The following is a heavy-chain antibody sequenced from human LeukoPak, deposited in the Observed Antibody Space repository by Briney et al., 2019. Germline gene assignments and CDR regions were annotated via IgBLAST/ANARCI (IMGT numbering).Heavy chain of an antibody. CDR3: ARYGDYEMFDY. CDR2: IYYSGST. CDR1: GGSISSYY. J-gene: IGHJ4*02. D-gene: IGHD4-17*01. Sequence: PSETLSLTCTVSGGSISSYYWSWIRQPPGKGLEWIGYIYYSGSTNYNPSLKSRVTISVDTSKNQFSLKLSSVTAADTAVYYCARYGDYEMFDYWGQGTLVTASS. V-gene: IGHV4-59*01.